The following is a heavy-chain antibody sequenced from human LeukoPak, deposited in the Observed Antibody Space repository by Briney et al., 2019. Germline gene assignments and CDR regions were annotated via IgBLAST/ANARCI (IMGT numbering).Heavy chain of an antibody. CDR2: ISSSGSTI. D-gene: IGHD3-10*02. J-gene: IGHJ6*04. CDR1: GFTFSNYG. CDR3: AELGITMIGGV. Sequence: GGSLRLSCATSGFTFSNYGVQWVRQAPGKGLEWVSYISSSGSTIYYADSVKGRFTISRDNAKNSLYLQMNSLRAEDTAVYYCAELGITMIGGVWGKGTTVTISS. V-gene: IGHV3-48*03.